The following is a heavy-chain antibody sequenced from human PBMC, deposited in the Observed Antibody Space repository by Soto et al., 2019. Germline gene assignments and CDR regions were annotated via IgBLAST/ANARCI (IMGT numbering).Heavy chain of an antibody. J-gene: IGHJ3*02. CDR2: VYWDDDQ. D-gene: IGHD3-22*01. CDR3: AHTYHFDSSGGTRAFDI. CDR1: GFSLGASGVG. Sequence: QITLKESGPTLVQPTQTLTLTCTISGFSLGASGVGVGWIRQPPGKTLEWLALVYWDDDQRYSPSLRSRLSITPAAPKNQVVLTMTNMDPVDTATYYCAHTYHFDSSGGTRAFDIWGQGTMVTVSS. V-gene: IGHV2-5*02.